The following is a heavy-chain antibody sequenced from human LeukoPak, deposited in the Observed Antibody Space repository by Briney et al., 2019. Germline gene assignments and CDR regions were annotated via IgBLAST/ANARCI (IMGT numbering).Heavy chain of an antibody. CDR2: IYYSGST. V-gene: IGHV4-59*01. CDR3: ARGQKYRNGYTVTELGSGYFAY. D-gene: IGHD5-18*01. CDR1: GGSISSYY. J-gene: IGHJ4*02. Sequence: TSETLSLTCTVSGGSISSYYWSWIRQPPGKGLEWIGYIYYSGSTNYNPSLKSRVTISVDTSKNQFSLKLSSVTAADTAVYYCARGQKYRNGYTVTELGSGYFAYWGQGTLVTVSS.